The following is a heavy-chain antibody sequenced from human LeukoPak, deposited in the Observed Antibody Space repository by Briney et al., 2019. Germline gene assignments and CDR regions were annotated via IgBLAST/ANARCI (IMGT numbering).Heavy chain of an antibody. J-gene: IGHJ3*02. CDR2: ISYDGSNK. D-gene: IGHD6-25*01. V-gene: IGHV3-30*03. Sequence: PGGSLRLSCAASGFTFSSYSMNWVRQAPGKGLEWVAVISYDGSNKYYADSVKGRFTISRDNSKNTLYLQMNSLRAEDTAVYYCASAAPNAFDIWGQGTMVTVSS. CDR3: ASAAPNAFDI. CDR1: GFTFSSYS.